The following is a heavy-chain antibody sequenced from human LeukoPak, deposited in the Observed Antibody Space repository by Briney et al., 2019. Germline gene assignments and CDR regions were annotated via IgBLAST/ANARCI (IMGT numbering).Heavy chain of an antibody. D-gene: IGHD4-11*01. CDR2: ITTSSTTK. V-gene: IGHV3-48*02. CDR3: VRDAAYSALNM. CDR1: GFAFNTYS. J-gene: IGHJ3*02. Sequence: PGGSLRLSCAASGFAFNTYSMNWVRQAPGKGLQWVSSITTSSTTKYYADSVKSRFTISRDNAKNSLYLQMDSLRDEDTAVYYCVRDAAYSALNMWGQGTMVTVSS.